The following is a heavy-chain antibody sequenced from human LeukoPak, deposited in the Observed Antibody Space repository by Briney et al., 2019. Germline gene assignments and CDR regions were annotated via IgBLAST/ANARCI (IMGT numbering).Heavy chain of an antibody. D-gene: IGHD1-26*01. CDR1: GYTFTSYY. CDR2: INPSDGST. J-gene: IGHJ2*01. V-gene: IGHV1-46*01. Sequence: GASVKVSCKASGYTFTSYYIHLVRQAPGQGFEWMAIINPSDGSTTNSQKFQGRVTMTRDTSTSTVYMELSSLRSEDTAVYYCATHSGSYYWYFDLWGRGTLVTVSS. CDR3: ATHSGSYYWYFDL.